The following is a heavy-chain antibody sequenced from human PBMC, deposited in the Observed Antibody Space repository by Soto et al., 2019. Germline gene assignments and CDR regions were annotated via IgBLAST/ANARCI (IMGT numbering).Heavy chain of an antibody. D-gene: IGHD3-10*01. Sequence: GGSLRLSCAASGFTFSSYAVSWVRQAPGKGLEWVSAISGSGGSTYYADSVKGRFTISRDNSKNTLYLQMNSLRAEDTAVYYCAKSPITMVRAIYGMDVWGQGTTVTVSS. CDR3: AKSPITMVRAIYGMDV. CDR2: ISGSGGST. V-gene: IGHV3-23*01. J-gene: IGHJ6*02. CDR1: GFTFSSYA.